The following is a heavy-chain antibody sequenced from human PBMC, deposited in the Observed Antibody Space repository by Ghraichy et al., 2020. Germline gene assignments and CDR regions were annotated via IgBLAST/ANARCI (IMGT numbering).Heavy chain of an antibody. Sequence: SETLSLTCAVYGGSFSGYFWSWIRQPPGKGLEWIGEINHSGSTNYNPSLKSRVTISVDTSKNQFSLKLSSVTAADTAVYYCARLGRRGSPQVRYFDLWGRGTLVTVSS. CDR1: GGSFSGYF. CDR2: INHSGST. CDR3: ARLGRRGSPQVRYFDL. D-gene: IGHD3-10*01. V-gene: IGHV4-34*01. J-gene: IGHJ2*01.